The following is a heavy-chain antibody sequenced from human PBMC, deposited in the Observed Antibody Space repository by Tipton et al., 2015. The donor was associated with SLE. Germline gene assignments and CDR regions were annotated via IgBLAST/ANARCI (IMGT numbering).Heavy chain of an antibody. CDR2: IYYSGST. D-gene: IGHD2-2*01. V-gene: IGHV4-59*12. CDR1: GGSISSYY. J-gene: IGHJ6*02. Sequence: TLSLTCIVSGGSISSYYWSWIRQPPGKGLEWIGYIYYSGSTNYNPSLKSRVTISVDTSKNQFSLKLSSVTAADTAVYYCARDDRVVVVPAAMGFLYGMDVWGQGTTVTVSS. CDR3: ARDDRVVVVPAAMGFLYGMDV.